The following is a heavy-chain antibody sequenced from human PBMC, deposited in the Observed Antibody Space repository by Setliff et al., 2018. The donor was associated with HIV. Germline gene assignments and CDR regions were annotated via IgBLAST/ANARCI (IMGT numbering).Heavy chain of an antibody. CDR2: INPNSGGT. D-gene: IGHD6-13*01. CDR1: GYTFTGYY. J-gene: IGHJ6*02. V-gene: IGHV1-2*02. CDR3: ARSGYSSSWYLDYYYYYGMDV. Sequence: GASVKVSCTASGYTFTGYYMHWVRQAPGQGLEWMGWINPNSGGTNYAQKFQGRVTMTRDTSISTAYMELSRLRSDDTAVYYCARSGYSSSWYLDYYYYYGMDVWGQGTTVTVSS.